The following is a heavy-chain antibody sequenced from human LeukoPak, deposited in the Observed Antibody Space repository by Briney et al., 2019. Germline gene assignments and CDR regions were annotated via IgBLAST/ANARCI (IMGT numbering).Heavy chain of an antibody. V-gene: IGHV4-39*01. J-gene: IGHJ6*02. Sequence: SETLSLTCTVSGGSISSSSYYWGWIRQPPGKGLDWIGTIYYSGSTYYNASLKSRVTISVDTSKNQFSLKLSSVTAADTAVYYCARLDYDILTNYYNPYYFYGMDVWGQGTTVTVSS. CDR1: GGSISSSSYY. CDR2: IYYSGST. CDR3: ARLDYDILTNYYNPYYFYGMDV. D-gene: IGHD3-9*01.